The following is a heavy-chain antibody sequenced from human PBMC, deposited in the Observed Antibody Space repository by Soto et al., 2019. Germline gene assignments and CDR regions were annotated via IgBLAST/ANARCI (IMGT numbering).Heavy chain of an antibody. V-gene: IGHV3-48*02. CDR3: ARDGPNYDPLWEYYYYGMDV. J-gene: IGHJ6*02. CDR2: ISSSSSTI. Sequence: GGSLRLSCAASGFTFSSYSMNWVRQAPGKGLEWVSYISSSSSTIYYADSVKGRFTISRDNAKNSLYLQMNSLRDEGTAVYYCARDGPNYDPLWEYYYYGMDVWGQGTTVTVSS. D-gene: IGHD3-3*01. CDR1: GFTFSSYS.